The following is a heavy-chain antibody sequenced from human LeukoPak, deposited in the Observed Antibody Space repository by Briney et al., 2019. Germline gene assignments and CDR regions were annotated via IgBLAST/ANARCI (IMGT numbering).Heavy chain of an antibody. J-gene: IGHJ4*02. CDR3: VRGPRYSGYDYFDY. V-gene: IGHV3-48*01. CDR1: GFTFSTYS. Sequence: GGSLRLSCAASGFTFSTYSMNWVRQAPGKGLEWVSYISSSLSSIYYADSGKGRFTISRDNAKNSLYLQMSSLRREDTAVYFCVRGPRYSGYDYFDYWGQGTLVTVSS. CDR2: ISSSLSSI. D-gene: IGHD5-12*01.